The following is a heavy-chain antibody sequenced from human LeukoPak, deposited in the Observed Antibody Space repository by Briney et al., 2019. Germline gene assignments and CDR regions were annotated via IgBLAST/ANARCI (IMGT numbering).Heavy chain of an antibody. CDR1: GFTFDDYA. CDR3: ARDGLRRPPTPYCGGDCPLDY. V-gene: IGHV3-20*04. J-gene: IGHJ4*02. Sequence: PGGSLRLSCAASGFTFDDYAMSWVRQTPGKGLEWVSGTNWDGGRTGYADSVKGRFTISRDNAKNSLYLQMNSPRVEDTAMYYCARDGLRRPPTPYCGGDCPLDYWGQGTLVSVSS. CDR2: TNWDGGRT. D-gene: IGHD2-21*02.